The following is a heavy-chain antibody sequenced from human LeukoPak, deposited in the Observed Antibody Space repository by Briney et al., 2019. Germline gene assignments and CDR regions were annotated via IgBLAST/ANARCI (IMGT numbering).Heavy chain of an antibody. CDR1: GYTFTGYY. Sequence: ASVKVSCKASGYTFTGYYMHWVRQAPGQGLEWMGWINPNSGGTNYAQKFQGRVTMTRDTSISTAYMELSRLRSDDTAVYYCARVSSLAASFDYWGQGTLVTVSS. CDR2: INPNSGGT. V-gene: IGHV1-2*02. J-gene: IGHJ4*02. CDR3: ARVSSLAASFDY. D-gene: IGHD6-6*01.